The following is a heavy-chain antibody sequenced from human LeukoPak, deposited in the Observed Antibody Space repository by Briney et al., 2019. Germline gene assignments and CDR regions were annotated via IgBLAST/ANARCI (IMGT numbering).Heavy chain of an antibody. V-gene: IGHV4-30-4*01. J-gene: IGHJ4*02. Sequence: PSETLSLTCTVSGGSISSGDYYWSWIRQPPGKGLEWIGYIYYSGSTYHNPSLKSRVTISVDTSKNQFSLKLSSVTAADTAVYYCASLHTVTYYFDYWGQGTLVTVSS. D-gene: IGHD4-17*01. CDR1: GGSISSGDYY. CDR3: ASLHTVTYYFDY. CDR2: IYYSGST.